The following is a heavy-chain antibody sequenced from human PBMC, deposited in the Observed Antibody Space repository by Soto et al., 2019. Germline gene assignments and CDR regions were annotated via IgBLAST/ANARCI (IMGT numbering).Heavy chain of an antibody. CDR3: ARRRYHDWAFDY. D-gene: IGHD3-9*01. CDR1: GASISSGGY. V-gene: IGHV4-61*08. CDR2: IYYSGST. Sequence: PSETLSLTCTVSGASISSGGYWIWTRQHPGKGLEWIGYIYYSGSTNYNPSLKSRVTISVDMSKNQFSLKLSSVTAADTAVYYCARRRYHDWAFDYWGQGTLVTVSS. J-gene: IGHJ4*02.